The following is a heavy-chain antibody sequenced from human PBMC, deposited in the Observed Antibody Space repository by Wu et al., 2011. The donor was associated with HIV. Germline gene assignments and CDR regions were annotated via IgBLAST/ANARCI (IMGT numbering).Heavy chain of an antibody. Sequence: VQLVQSGAEVKKPGESLKISCRTSGYTFTNNWIGWVRQMPGRGLEYMGTIFPGDSDTRYSPSFQGQVTISVDKSISTAYLQWSSLKTSDTAMYYCARHVPVGRGNDYWGQGTLVTVSS. CDR2: IFPGDSDT. D-gene: IGHD4-23*01. J-gene: IGHJ4*02. CDR3: ARHVPVGRGNDY. CDR1: GYTFTNNW. V-gene: IGHV5-51*01.